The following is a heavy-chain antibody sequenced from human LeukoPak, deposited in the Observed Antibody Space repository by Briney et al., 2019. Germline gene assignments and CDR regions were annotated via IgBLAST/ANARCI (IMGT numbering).Heavy chain of an antibody. CDR2: IHTSGST. J-gene: IGHJ2*01. Sequence: PSETLSLTCTVSGGSISSYFWSWIRQPAGKGLEWIGRIHTSGSTNYNSSLKTRVAMSLDTSKNQSSLNLTSVTAADTAVYYCARETRESRYFVLWGRGTPVTVSS. CDR3: ARETRESRYFVL. D-gene: IGHD4-23*01. V-gene: IGHV4-4*07. CDR1: GGSISSYF.